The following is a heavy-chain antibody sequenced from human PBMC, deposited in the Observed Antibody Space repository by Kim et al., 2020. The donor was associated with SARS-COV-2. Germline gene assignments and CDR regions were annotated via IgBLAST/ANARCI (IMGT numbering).Heavy chain of an antibody. J-gene: IGHJ1*01. D-gene: IGHD3-10*01. CDR3: ARGGPGP. Sequence: SETLSLTCAVYGGSFSGFQWTWIRQTPGKGLEWIGEINHSGTTNYNPSLKSRVSMSVDTSKNQFSLKLTSVTAADTAVYYCARGGPGPWGQGTLVTVSS. CDR1: GGSFSGFQ. V-gene: IGHV4-34*01. CDR2: INHSGTT.